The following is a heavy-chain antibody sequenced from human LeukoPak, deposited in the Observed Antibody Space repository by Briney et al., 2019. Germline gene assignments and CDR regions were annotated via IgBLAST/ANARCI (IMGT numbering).Heavy chain of an antibody. Sequence: SETLSLTCTVSGGSISSYYWSWIRQPPGKGLEWIGYIYYSGSTNYNPSLKSRVTISVDTSKNQFSLKLSSVAAADTAVYYCARLLDYYGSKDAFDIWGQGTMVTVSS. CDR2: IYYSGST. V-gene: IGHV4-59*08. CDR3: ARLLDYYGSKDAFDI. CDR1: GGSISSYY. J-gene: IGHJ3*02. D-gene: IGHD3-10*01.